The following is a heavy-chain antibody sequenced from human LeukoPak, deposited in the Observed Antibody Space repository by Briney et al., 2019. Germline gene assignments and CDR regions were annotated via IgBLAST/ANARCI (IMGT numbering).Heavy chain of an antibody. Sequence: GGSLRLSCAASGFTFSSYSMNWVRQAPGKGLEWVSSISSSSSYIYYADSVKGRFTISRDNAKNTLYLQMNSLRAEDTAVYYCATTEVPYCSGGSCYRRGFDPWGQGTLVTVSS. CDR2: ISSSSSYI. V-gene: IGHV3-21*01. J-gene: IGHJ5*02. D-gene: IGHD2-15*01. CDR1: GFTFSSYS. CDR3: ATTEVPYCSGGSCYRRGFDP.